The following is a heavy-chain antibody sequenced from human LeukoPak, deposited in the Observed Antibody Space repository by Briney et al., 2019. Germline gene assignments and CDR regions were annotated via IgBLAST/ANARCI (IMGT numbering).Heavy chain of an antibody. CDR2: ISGSGGST. V-gene: IGHV3-23*01. J-gene: IGHJ5*02. Sequence: PGGSLRLSCAASGFTFSSYAMSWVRQAPGKGLEWVSAISGSGGSTYYADSVKGRFTISRDNSKNTLYLQMNSLRAEDTAVYYCAKDSSSSWYENWFDPWGQGTLVTVSS. CDR3: AKDSSSSWYENWFDP. D-gene: IGHD6-13*01. CDR1: GFTFSSYA.